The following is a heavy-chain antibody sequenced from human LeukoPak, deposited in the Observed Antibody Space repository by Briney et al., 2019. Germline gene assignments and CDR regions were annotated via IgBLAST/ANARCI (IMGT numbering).Heavy chain of an antibody. Sequence: ASVKVSCKASGYTFTSYAMHWVRQAPGQRLEWMGWINAGNGNTKYSQEFQGRVTITRDTSASTAYMELSSLRSEDMAVYYCARGHDYGGHYFDYWGQGTLVTVSS. CDR2: INAGNGNT. CDR1: GYTFTSYA. D-gene: IGHD4-23*01. V-gene: IGHV1-3*03. J-gene: IGHJ4*02. CDR3: ARGHDYGGHYFDY.